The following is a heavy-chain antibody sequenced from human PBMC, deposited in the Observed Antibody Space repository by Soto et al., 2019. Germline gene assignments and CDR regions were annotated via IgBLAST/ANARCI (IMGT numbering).Heavy chain of an antibody. CDR2: INAGNGNT. Sequence: QVQLVQSGAEEKKPGASVKVSCKASGYTFTSYAMHWVRQAPGQRLEWMGWINAGNGNTKYSQKFQGRVTITRDTSASTAYMELSSLRSEDTAVYYCARRELYYYSSGPPDYWGQGTLVTVSS. V-gene: IGHV1-3*05. D-gene: IGHD3-22*01. CDR1: GYTFTSYA. J-gene: IGHJ4*02. CDR3: ARRELYYYSSGPPDY.